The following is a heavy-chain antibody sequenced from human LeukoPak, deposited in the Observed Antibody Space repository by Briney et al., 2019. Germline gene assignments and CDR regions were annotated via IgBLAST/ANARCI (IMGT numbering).Heavy chain of an antibody. CDR3: ARTNPSFDY. CDR2: MYQSGNT. V-gene: IGHV4-39*01. CDR1: GGSISSISYY. Sequence: SETLSLTCTLSGGSISSISYYWGRLPQPPGKGLEWIGRMYQSGNTYYNPSLKSRVTISVDTSKNQVSLKLRSVPAADTAVYYCARTNPSFDYWGRGSLVTVSS. J-gene: IGHJ4*02.